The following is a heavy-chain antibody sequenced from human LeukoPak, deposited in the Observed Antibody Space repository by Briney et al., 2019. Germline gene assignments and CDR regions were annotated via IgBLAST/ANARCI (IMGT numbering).Heavy chain of an antibody. Sequence: GGFLRLSCAASGFTFSSYWMSWVRQAPGKGLEWVANIKQDGSEKYYVDSVKGRFTISRDNAKNSLYLQMNSLRAEDTAVYYCARDFLTGKRILLDYWGQGTLVTVSS. J-gene: IGHJ4*02. V-gene: IGHV3-7*01. CDR3: ARDFLTGKRILLDY. CDR1: GFTFSSYW. CDR2: IKQDGSEK. D-gene: IGHD2-15*01.